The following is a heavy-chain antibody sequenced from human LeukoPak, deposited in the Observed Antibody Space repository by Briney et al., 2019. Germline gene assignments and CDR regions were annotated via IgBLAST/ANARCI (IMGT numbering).Heavy chain of an antibody. CDR2: ISGSGGST. J-gene: IGHJ4*02. CDR1: GFTFSSYA. CDR3: AKGKGDTGGSFDY. V-gene: IGHV3-23*01. Sequence: GGSLRLSCAASGFTFSSYAMSWVRQAPGKGLECVSGISGSGGSTYYADSVKGRITISRDNSKNTLYLQMNSLRAEDTAVYYCAKGKGDTGGSFDYWGQGTLVTVSS. D-gene: IGHD3-16*01.